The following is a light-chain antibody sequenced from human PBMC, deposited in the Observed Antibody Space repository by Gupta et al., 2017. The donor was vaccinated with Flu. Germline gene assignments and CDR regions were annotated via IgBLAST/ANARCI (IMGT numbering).Light chain of an antibody. V-gene: IGKV3-15*01. CDR2: GAS. Sequence: ASLSVSPGERVTLSCRASQRIASNLSGYQQKPGQAPRLLIFGASTRATDIPVRFIGSGSGTEFTLTISSLQSEEVAVYYCQQYNHWPPCNFGRGTKMEI. CDR1: QRIASN. CDR3: QQYNHWPPCN. J-gene: IGKJ2*02.